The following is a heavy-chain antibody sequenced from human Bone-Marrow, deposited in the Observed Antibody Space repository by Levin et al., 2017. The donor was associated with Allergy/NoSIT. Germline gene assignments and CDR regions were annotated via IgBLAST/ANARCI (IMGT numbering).Heavy chain of an antibody. CDR2: ISGGGGIT. Sequence: GESLKISCTASGFTFSTYAMSWVRQAPGKGLEWVSSISGGGGITDYADSVKGRFTISRDNSKNTLYLQMNSLRVEDTAVYYCAKGMELWDIIAVGPPFDYWGQGTLVTVSS. V-gene: IGHV3-23*01. J-gene: IGHJ4*02. CDR3: AKGMELWDIIAVGPPFDY. CDR1: GFTFSTYA. D-gene: IGHD6-19*01.